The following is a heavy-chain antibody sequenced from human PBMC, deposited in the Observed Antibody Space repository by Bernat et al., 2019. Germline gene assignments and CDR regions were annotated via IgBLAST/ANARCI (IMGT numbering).Heavy chain of an antibody. J-gene: IGHJ4*02. CDR1: GGTFSSYA. V-gene: IGHV1-69*04. CDR2: IIPILGIA. CDR3: AHAMVRGPPDY. Sequence: QVQLVQSGAEVKKPGSSVKVSCKASGGTFSSYAISWVRQAPGQGLEWMGRIIPILGIANYAQKFQGRVTITADKSTSTAYMELSRLRSEDTAVYYCAHAMVRGPPDYWGQGTLVTVSS. D-gene: IGHD3-10*01.